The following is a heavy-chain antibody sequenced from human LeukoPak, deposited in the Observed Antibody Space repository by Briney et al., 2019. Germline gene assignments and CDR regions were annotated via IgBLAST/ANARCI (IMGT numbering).Heavy chain of an antibody. CDR1: GFTFRDFW. J-gene: IGHJ4*02. CDR2: MSPDGSDT. Sequence: GGSLRLSCAASGFTFRDFWMHWVRQAPGKGPVWVSRMSPDGSDTKYADSVKGRFTISRDNAENTMYLQMSSLRAEDTGVYYCARDMWGTFDYWGQGALVTVSS. CDR3: ARDMWGTFDY. V-gene: IGHV3-74*03. D-gene: IGHD7-27*01.